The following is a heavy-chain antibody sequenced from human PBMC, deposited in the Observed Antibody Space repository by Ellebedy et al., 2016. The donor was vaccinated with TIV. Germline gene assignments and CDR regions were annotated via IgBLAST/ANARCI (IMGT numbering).Heavy chain of an antibody. J-gene: IGHJ4*02. CDR1: GYIFTSYG. Sequence: ASVKVSCKASGYIFTSYGISWVRQAPGQGLEWMGWISAGNGKTYYAQKFQGRVTITRDTSASTVYMDLRSLRSEDTALYYCARELRFGSGYYYNYWGQGTLVTVSS. V-gene: IGHV1-18*04. D-gene: IGHD3-22*01. CDR2: ISAGNGKT. CDR3: ARELRFGSGYYYNY.